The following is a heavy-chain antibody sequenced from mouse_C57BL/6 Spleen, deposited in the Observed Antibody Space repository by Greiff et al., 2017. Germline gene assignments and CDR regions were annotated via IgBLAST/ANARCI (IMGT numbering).Heavy chain of an antibody. V-gene: IGHV1-7*01. D-gene: IGHD2-5*01. CDR3: ARSDSNYAMDY. CDR1: GYTFTSYW. Sequence: VQLQQSGAELAQPGASVKLSCKASGYTFTSYWMHWVKQRPGQGLEWIGYINPSSGYTKYNQKFKDKATLTADKSSSTAYMQLSSLTYEDAAVYYCARSDSNYAMDYWGQGTSVTVSS. CDR2: INPSSGYT. J-gene: IGHJ4*01.